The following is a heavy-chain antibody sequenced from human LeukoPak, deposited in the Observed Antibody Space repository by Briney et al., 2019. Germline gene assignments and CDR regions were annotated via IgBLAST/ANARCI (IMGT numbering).Heavy chain of an antibody. V-gene: IGHV5-51*01. CDR3: ARLRDCSGGSCYFWYFDL. D-gene: IGHD2-15*01. CDR2: IYPGDSDT. Sequence: GESLKISCKGFGYSFTTYWIGWVRQMPGKGLEWMGIIYPGDSDTRYSPSFQGQVTISADKSISAAYLQWSSLKASDTAMYYCARLRDCSGGSCYFWYFDLWGRGTLVTVSS. CDR1: GYSFTTYW. J-gene: IGHJ2*01.